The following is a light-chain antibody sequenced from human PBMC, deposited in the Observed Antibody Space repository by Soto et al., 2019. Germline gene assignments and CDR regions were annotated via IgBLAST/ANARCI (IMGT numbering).Light chain of an antibody. CDR2: GND. V-gene: IGLV1-44*01. CDR1: NSNIGSNT. J-gene: IGLJ2*01. CDR3: AASDDSLRDRV. Sequence: QSVLTQRPSASGTPGQRVTNSCSGSNSNIGSNTVNWYLQFPGTAPRFLISGNDQRPSGVPDRFSASKCGTSASLGSSGLQSENDADYYCAASDDSLRDRVFGAGTQLTVL.